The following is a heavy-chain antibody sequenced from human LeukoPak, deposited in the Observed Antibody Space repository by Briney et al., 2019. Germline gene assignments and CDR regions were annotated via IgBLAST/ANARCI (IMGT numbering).Heavy chain of an antibody. CDR3: ARELRVKEAPPFAPLPGDFYYYYMDI. D-gene: IGHD2-21*02. J-gene: IGHJ6*03. CDR2: INHSGTP. CDR1: DGSFSGYY. Sequence: SETLSLTCSVSDGSFSGYYWSWIRQSPGKGLEWIGEINHSGTPNYSPSLKSRVTLSLDTSKNQFSLRLKSVTAADTAVYFCARELRVKEAPPFAPLPGDFYYYYMDIWGTGTTVTVSS. V-gene: IGHV4-34*01.